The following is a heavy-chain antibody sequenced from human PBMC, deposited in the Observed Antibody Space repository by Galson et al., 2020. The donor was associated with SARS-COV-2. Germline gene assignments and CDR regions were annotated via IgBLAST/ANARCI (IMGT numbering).Heavy chain of an antibody. CDR1: GYTINGYY. D-gene: IGHD3-3*01. V-gene: IGHV1-2*02. J-gene: IGHJ6*02. CDR2: INPNSGGT. Sequence: DSVKVSCPAAGYTINGYYMHWVRQDPGHGLEWMGWINPNSGGTNYAQKFQGRVTMTKDTSISTAYMELSRLRSDDTAVYYCARDGATYYDFWSGYLDYYYYGMDVWGQGTTVTVS. CDR3: ARDGATYYDFWSGYLDYYYYGMDV.